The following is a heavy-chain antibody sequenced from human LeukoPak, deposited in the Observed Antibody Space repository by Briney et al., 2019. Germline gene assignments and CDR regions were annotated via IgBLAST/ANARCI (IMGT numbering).Heavy chain of an antibody. CDR3: ARDRPRGYDSSGYYDY. CDR2: ISSSSSTI. D-gene: IGHD3-22*01. J-gene: IGHJ4*02. Sequence: GGSLRLSCAASGFTFSSYSMNWVRQAPGKGLEWVSYISSSSSTIYYADSVKGRFTISRDNAKNSLYLQMNSLRAEDTAVYYCARDRPRGYDSSGYYDYWGQGTLVTVSS. V-gene: IGHV3-48*01. CDR1: GFTFSSYS.